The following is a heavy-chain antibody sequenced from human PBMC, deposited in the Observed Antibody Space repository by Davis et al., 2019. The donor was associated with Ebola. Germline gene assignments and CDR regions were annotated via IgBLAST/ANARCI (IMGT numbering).Heavy chain of an antibody. CDR3: ARGRRYYYGSGSYYPH. V-gene: IGHV4-59*01. CDR1: GGSISSYY. Sequence: SETLSLTCTVSGGSISSYYWSWIRQPPGKGLEWIGYIYYSGSTNYNPSLKSRVTISVDTSKNQFSLKLSSVTAADTAVYYCARGRRYYYGSGSYYPHWGQGTLVTVSS. CDR2: IYYSGST. J-gene: IGHJ4*02. D-gene: IGHD3-10*01.